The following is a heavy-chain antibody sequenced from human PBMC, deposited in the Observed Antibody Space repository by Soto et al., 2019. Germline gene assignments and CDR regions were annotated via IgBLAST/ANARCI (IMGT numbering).Heavy chain of an antibody. Sequence: GGSLRLSCSASGFTFSKYAMNWVRQAPGKGLEWVSSITGSGGTTYYADSVKGRFTISRDNSKNTLYLQMNSLRAEDTAVYYCAKDRDGGGYFGIIFDYWGQGTLVTVSS. CDR2: ITGSGGTT. D-gene: IGHD3-22*01. V-gene: IGHV3-23*01. J-gene: IGHJ4*02. CDR1: GFTFSKYA. CDR3: AKDRDGGGYFGIIFDY.